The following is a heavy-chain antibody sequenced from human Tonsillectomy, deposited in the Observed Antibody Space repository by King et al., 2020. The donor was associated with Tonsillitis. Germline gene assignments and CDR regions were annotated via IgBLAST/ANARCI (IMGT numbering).Heavy chain of an antibody. CDR2: IKQDGSEK. CDR3: ARYQGYDILTGYKD. CDR1: GFTFSSHW. J-gene: IGHJ4*02. Sequence: VQLVESGGGLVQPGGSLRLSCAASGFTFSSHWMSWVRQAPGKGLEWVANIKQDGSEKYYVDSVKGRFTISRDNAKNSLYLQMNSLRAEDTAVYYCARYQGYDILTGYKDWGQGTLVTVSS. D-gene: IGHD3-9*01. V-gene: IGHV3-7*03.